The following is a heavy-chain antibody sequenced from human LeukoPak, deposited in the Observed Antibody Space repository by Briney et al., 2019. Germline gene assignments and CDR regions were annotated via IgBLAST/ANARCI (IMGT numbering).Heavy chain of an antibody. J-gene: IGHJ4*02. D-gene: IGHD2-15*01. Sequence: ASVKVSCKASGGTFSSYAISWVRQAPGQGLEWMGIINPSGGSTSYAQKFQGRVTMTRDTSTSTVYMELSSLRSEDTAVYYCAGGYCSGGSCFAWYYFDYWGQGTLVTVSS. CDR3: AGGYCSGGSCFAWYYFDY. CDR2: INPSGGST. V-gene: IGHV1-46*01. CDR1: GGTFSSYA.